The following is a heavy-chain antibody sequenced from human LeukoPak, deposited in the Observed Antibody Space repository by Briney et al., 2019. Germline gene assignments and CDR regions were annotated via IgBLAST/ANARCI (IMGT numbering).Heavy chain of an antibody. Sequence: SETLSLTCTVSGGSISSSSYYWGWIRQPPGKGLEWIGSIYYSGSTYYNPSLKSRVTIPVDTSKNQFSLKLSSVTAADTAVYYCAIERFGELFGLDYWGQGTLVTVSS. D-gene: IGHD3-10*01. CDR1: GGSISSSSYY. CDR2: IYYSGST. J-gene: IGHJ4*02. CDR3: AIERFGELFGLDY. V-gene: IGHV4-39*01.